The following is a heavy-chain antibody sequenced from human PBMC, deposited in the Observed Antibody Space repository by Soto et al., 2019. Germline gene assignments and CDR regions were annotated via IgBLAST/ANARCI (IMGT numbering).Heavy chain of an antibody. D-gene: IGHD1-1*01. CDR2: ISAHNGNT. V-gene: IGHV1-18*01. CDR1: GYGFTTYG. CDR3: ARGRYGDY. J-gene: IGHJ4*02. Sequence: QVHLVQSGAEVKKPGASVKVSCKGSGYGFTTYGITWVRQAPGQGLEWMAWISAHNGNTNYAQKLQGRVTVTRDTSTSTAYMELRSLRSGDTAVYYCARGRYGDYWGQGALVTVSS.